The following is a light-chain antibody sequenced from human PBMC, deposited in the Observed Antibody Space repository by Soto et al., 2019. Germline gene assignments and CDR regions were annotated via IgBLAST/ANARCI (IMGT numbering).Light chain of an antibody. Sequence: QSVLTQPPSVSEAPRQRVTISCSGSSSNIGNNAVNWYQQLPGKAPKLLIYYDDLLPSGVSDRFSGSKSGTSASLAISGLQSEDAADYYRAAWDDSLNGYVFGTGTNVTVL. CDR2: YDD. V-gene: IGLV1-36*01. J-gene: IGLJ1*01. CDR1: SSNIGNNA. CDR3: AAWDDSLNGYV.